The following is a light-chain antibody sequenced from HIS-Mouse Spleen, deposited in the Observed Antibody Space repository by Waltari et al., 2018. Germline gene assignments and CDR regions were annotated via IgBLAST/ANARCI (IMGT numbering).Light chain of an antibody. V-gene: IGLV1-47*01. CDR2: GNN. J-gene: IGLJ3*02. CDR3: AAWDDSLSGPV. CDR1: SSNIGSNY. Sequence: QSVLTQPPSASGTPGQRVTISCSGSSSNIGSNYVYWYQQLPGTAPKLLVYGNNQRPSRVPARFSGSKSGTSASLAISGLRSEDEADYYCAAWDDSLSGPVFGGGTKLTVL.